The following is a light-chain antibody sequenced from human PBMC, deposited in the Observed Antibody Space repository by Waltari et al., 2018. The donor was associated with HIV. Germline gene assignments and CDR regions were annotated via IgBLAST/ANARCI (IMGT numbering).Light chain of an antibody. CDR3: QSYDSSLSGYV. V-gene: IGLV1-40*01. CDR1: SSNLGAGST. J-gene: IGLJ1*01. Sequence: QSVLTQPPSVSGAPGQRVTISCTGSSSNLGAGSTVSWYRPLPGTAPKLLIYSNTSRPAGVPDRFSGSKSGTSASLAITGLQADDEADYYCQSYDSSLSGYVFGTGTKVTVL. CDR2: SNT.